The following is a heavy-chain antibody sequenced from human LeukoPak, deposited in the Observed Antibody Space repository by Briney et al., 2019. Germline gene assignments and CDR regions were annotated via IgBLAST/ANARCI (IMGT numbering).Heavy chain of an antibody. CDR2: INHSGST. D-gene: IGHD3-3*01. CDR1: GGSFSGYY. CDR3: ARAYDFWSGYPSSGDYYLDY. Sequence: PSETLSLTCAVYGGSFSGYYWSWIRQPPGKGLEWIGEINHSGSTNYNPSLKSRVTISVDTSKNQFSLKLSSVTAADTAVYYCARAYDFWSGYPSSGDYYLDYWGQGTLVTVSS. V-gene: IGHV4-34*01. J-gene: IGHJ4*02.